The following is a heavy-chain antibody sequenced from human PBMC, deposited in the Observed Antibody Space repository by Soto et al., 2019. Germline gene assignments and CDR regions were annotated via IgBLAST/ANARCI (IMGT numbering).Heavy chain of an antibody. J-gene: IGHJ4*02. D-gene: IGHD3-3*01. CDR1: GGSISTYY. Sequence: PSETLSLTCTVSGGSISTYYWSWKRQPPGKGLEWIGYIHYSGNTKYNPSLKSRVTISADTSKNQFSLKLSSVTGADTAVYYCARGHYDFWSGYFATIDYWGQGTLVTVSS. CDR2: IHYSGNT. CDR3: ARGHYDFWSGYFATIDY. V-gene: IGHV4-59*08.